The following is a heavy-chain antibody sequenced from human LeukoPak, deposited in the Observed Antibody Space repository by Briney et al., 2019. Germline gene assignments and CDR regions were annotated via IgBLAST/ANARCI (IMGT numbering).Heavy chain of an antibody. CDR1: GFAFSGYG. CDR3: ARDPLDSSGLMNWFDP. Sequence: PGGSLRLSCAASGFAFSGYGMHWVRQAPGKGLEWVAVISYDGINKYYADSVKGRFTISRDNSKNTLYLQMNSLRTEDTAVYYCARDPLDSSGLMNWFDPWGQGTLVTVSS. D-gene: IGHD3-22*01. V-gene: IGHV3-30*19. CDR2: ISYDGINK. J-gene: IGHJ5*02.